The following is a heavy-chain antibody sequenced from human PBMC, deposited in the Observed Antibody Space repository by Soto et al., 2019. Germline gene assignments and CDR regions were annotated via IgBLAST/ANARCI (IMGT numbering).Heavy chain of an antibody. D-gene: IGHD3-22*01. J-gene: IGHJ5*02. CDR2: MNPNSGNT. CDR1: GYTFISYD. V-gene: IGHV1-8*01. Sequence: QVQLVQSGAEVKMPGASVKVSCKTSGYTFISYDINWVRQATGQGLEWMGWMNPNSGNTGYAQEFQGRVTMTRSISTRTAYMELTHLKSEDTAVYYCARGPYDFPRHWYDPWGQGTLVTVS. CDR3: ARGPYDFPRHWYDP.